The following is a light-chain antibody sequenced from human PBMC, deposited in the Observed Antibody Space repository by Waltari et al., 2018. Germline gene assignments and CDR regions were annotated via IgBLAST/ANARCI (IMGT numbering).Light chain of an antibody. V-gene: IGKV3-20*01. CDR1: ESVSSNY. J-gene: IGKJ1*01. CDR3: HQYGSAPRT. CDR2: VAS. Sequence: EIVLTQSPGTLSLSPGDTATLSCRAGESVSSNYFAWYQQRAGQAPRLLIYVASTRATDIPDRFSGSGSGTDFTLTISRLXPXDFAMYYCHQYGSAPRTFGQGTKVEIK.